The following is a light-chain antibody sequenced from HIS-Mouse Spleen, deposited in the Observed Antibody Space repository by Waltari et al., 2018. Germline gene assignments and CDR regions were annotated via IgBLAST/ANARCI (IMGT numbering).Light chain of an antibody. CDR1: SSDVGSYNL. Sequence: QSALTQPASVSGSPGQSITISCTGTSSDVGSYNLVSWYQQHPGKAPKLMIYEGSKRPSGDSNRFSGSKSGNTASLTISGLQAEDEADYYCCSYVGSSTYVFGTGTKVTVL. CDR3: CSYVGSSTYV. CDR2: EGS. J-gene: IGLJ1*01. V-gene: IGLV2-23*01.